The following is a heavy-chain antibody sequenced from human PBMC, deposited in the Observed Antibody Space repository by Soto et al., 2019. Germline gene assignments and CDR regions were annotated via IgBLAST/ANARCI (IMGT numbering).Heavy chain of an antibody. V-gene: IGHV3-30-3*01. CDR2: ISYDGSNK. CDR1: GFTFSSYA. CDR3: AGEAGHDYGEHYYYGMDV. J-gene: IGHJ6*02. Sequence: GGSLRLSCAASGFTFSSYAMHWVRQAPGKGLEWVAVISYDGSNKYYADSVKGRFTISRDNSKNTLYLQMNSLRAEDTAVYYCAGEAGHDYGEHYYYGMDVWGQGTTVTVSS. D-gene: IGHD4-17*01.